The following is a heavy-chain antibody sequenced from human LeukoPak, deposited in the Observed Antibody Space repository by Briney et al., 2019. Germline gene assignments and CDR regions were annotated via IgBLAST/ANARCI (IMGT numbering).Heavy chain of an antibody. CDR2: IKQDGSEK. CDR1: GFTFSSYW. D-gene: IGHD3-16*01. CDR3: ARDMPNYVWGSYRTSGIDY. V-gene: IGHV3-7*01. Sequence: PGGSLRLSCAASGFTFSSYWMSWVRQAPGKGLEWVANIKQDGSEKYYVDSVKGRFTISRDNAKSSLYLQMNSLRAEDTAVYYCARDMPNYVWGSYRTSGIDYWGQGTLVTVSS. J-gene: IGHJ4*02.